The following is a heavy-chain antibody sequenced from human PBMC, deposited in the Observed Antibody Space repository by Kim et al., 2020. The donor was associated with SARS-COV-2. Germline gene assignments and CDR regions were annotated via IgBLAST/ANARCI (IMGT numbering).Heavy chain of an antibody. CDR2: ISGDGGST. CDR3: AKTAYDFWSGYRLGYYYYYMGV. Sequence: GGSLRLSCAASGFTFDDYAMHWVRQAPGKGLEWVSLISGDGGSTYYADSVKGRFTISRDNSKNSLYLQMNSLRTEDTALYYCAKTAYDFWSGYRLGYYYYYMGVWGKGTTGTVSS. J-gene: IGHJ6*03. V-gene: IGHV3-43*02. CDR1: GFTFDDYA. D-gene: IGHD3-3*01.